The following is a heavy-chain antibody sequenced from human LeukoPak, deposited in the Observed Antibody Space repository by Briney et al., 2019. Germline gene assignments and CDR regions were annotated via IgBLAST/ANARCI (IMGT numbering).Heavy chain of an antibody. J-gene: IGHJ3*02. CDR3: ARHRSGPSAFDI. CDR2: IYHSGST. V-gene: IGHV4-38-2*01. CDR1: GYSISSGYY. Sequence: SETLSLTCAVSGYSISSGYYWGWIRQPPGKGLEWIGSIYHSGSTYYNPSLKSRVTISVDTSKNQFSLKLSSVTAADTAVYYCARHRSGPSAFDIWGQGTMVTVSS. D-gene: IGHD3-3*01.